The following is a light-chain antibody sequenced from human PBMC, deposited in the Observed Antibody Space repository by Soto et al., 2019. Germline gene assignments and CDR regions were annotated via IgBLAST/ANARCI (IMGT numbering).Light chain of an antibody. CDR3: TSYASNTYV. CDR1: SSDVGADKY. J-gene: IGLJ1*01. Sequence: QSALTQPASVSGSPGQSITITCTGTSSDVGADKYLSWYQQHPGKAPQLMIYEVTNRPSGVSNRFSGSKSGNTASLTISGLQAEDEGDYYCTSYASNTYVFGTGTKVTVL. CDR2: EVT. V-gene: IGLV2-14*01.